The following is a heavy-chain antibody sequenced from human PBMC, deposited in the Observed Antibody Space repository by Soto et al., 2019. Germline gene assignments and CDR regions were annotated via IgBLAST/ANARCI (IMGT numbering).Heavy chain of an antibody. J-gene: IGHJ4*02. CDR1: GFTFSSYG. CDR2: IWYDGSNK. Sequence: QVQLVESGGGVVQPGRSLRLSCAASGFTFSSYGMHWVRQAPGKGLEWVAVIWYDGSNKYYADSVKGRLTISRDNSKNTLYLPMNGMRAEDTAVYYCARENPDIVVVPAAIEGGPFDYWGQGTLVTVSS. V-gene: IGHV3-33*01. D-gene: IGHD2-2*02. CDR3: ARENPDIVVVPAAIEGGPFDY.